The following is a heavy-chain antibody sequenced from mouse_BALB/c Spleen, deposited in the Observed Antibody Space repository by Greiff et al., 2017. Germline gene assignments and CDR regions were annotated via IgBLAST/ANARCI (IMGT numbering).Heavy chain of an antibody. CDR1: GFSFSSYC. J-gene: IGHJ2*01. CDR2: MWGGGST. V-gene: IGHV2-6-4*01. D-gene: IGHD2-1*01. CDR3: AGKRDGNYYFDA. Sequence: VQLMESGPGLVAPSQSLSLTCTASGFSFSSYCVSWVRQTPGKGLEWLGMMWGGGSTDYNSALKSRLSIIKDNSKSQVFLKMNSLQTDDTAMYYCAGKRDGNYYFDAWGQGTTLTVAS.